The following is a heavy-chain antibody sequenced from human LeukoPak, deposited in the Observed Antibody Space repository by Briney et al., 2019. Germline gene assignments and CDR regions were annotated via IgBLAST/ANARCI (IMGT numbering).Heavy chain of an antibody. CDR2: ISGSGGST. CDR3: AKAQDPIAAAGTSPFDY. D-gene: IGHD6-13*01. V-gene: IGHV3-23*01. J-gene: IGHJ4*02. CDR1: GFTFTSYS. Sequence: GGSLRLSCAASGFTFTSYSMSWVRQAPGKGLEWVSAISGSGGSTFYADSVKGRFTISRDNSKNTLSLQMNSLRAEDTAVYYCAKAQDPIAAAGTSPFDYWGQGTLVTVSS.